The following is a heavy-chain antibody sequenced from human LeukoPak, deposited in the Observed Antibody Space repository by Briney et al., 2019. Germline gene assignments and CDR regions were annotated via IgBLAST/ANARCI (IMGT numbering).Heavy chain of an antibody. CDR3: AREREGFGEFPFDY. CDR2: ISAYNGNT. CDR1: GYTFTSYG. Sequence: GASVKVSCKASGYTFTSYGISWVRQAPGQGLEWMGWISAYNGNTNYAQKLQGRVTMTTDTSTSTAYMELRSLRSDDTAVYYCAREREGFGEFPFDYWGQGTLVTVSS. D-gene: IGHD3-10*01. V-gene: IGHV1-18*01. J-gene: IGHJ4*02.